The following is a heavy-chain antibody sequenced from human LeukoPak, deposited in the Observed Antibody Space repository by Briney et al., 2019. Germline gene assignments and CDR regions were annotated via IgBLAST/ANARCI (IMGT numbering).Heavy chain of an antibody. CDR1: GYTFTDYA. J-gene: IGHJ3*02. Sequence: ASVKVSCKASGYTFTDYALHWVRQAPGQSLEWMGWITTGRGETRYSQEFQRRITFTRDTSASTVYMDLSDLRSEDTAVYYCARIRYHYYDSSGYYYSTRNDAFDIWGQGTMVTVSS. CDR2: ITTGRGET. D-gene: IGHD3-22*01. V-gene: IGHV1-3*03. CDR3: ARIRYHYYDSSGYYYSTRNDAFDI.